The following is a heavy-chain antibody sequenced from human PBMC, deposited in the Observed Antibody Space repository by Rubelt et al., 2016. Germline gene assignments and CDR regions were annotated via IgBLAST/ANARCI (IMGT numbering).Heavy chain of an antibody. D-gene: IGHD3-22*01. CDR1: GYTFTSYY. Sequence: QVQLVQSGAEVKKPGASVKVSCKASGYTFTSYYMHWVRQAPGQGLEWMGIINPSGGGTGYAQKFQGRITMTRATSTRTVYMELSSLRSEDTAVYYCARANSGSGYFGIDYWGQGTLVTVSS. CDR2: INPSGGGT. CDR3: ARANSGSGYFGIDY. J-gene: IGHJ4*02. V-gene: IGHV1-46*01.